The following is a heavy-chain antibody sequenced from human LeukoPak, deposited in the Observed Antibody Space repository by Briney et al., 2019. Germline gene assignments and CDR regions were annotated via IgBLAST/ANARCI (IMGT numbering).Heavy chain of an antibody. V-gene: IGHV4-59*12. Sequence: SETLSLTCTVSGGSISSYYWSWIRQPPGKGLEWIGSIYYSGSTYYNPSLKSRVTISVDASNNQVSLTLNSVTAADTAVYFCARGGFYGHPFDFGGQGTLVTVSS. J-gene: IGHJ4*02. CDR1: GGSISSYY. CDR2: IYYSGST. D-gene: IGHD3-10*01. CDR3: ARGGFYGHPFDF.